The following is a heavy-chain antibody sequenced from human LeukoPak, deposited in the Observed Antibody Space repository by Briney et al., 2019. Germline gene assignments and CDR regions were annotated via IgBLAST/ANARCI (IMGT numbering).Heavy chain of an antibody. J-gene: IGHJ6*02. Sequence: SETLSLTCTVSGGSISSSSYYWGWIRQPPGKGLEWIGEINHSGSTNYNPSLKSRVTISVDTSKNQFSLKLSSVTAADTAVYYCARGLYATTRALGYCSSTSCPRGGYYYYGMDVWGQGTTVTVSS. D-gene: IGHD2-2*01. CDR2: INHSGST. V-gene: IGHV4-39*07. CDR3: ARGLYATTRALGYCSSTSCPRGGYYYYGMDV. CDR1: GGSISSSSYY.